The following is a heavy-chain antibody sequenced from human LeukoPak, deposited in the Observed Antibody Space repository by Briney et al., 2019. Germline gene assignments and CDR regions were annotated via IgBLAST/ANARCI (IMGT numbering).Heavy chain of an antibody. CDR3: ARVGVISGSYYFDY. CDR1: GFTFSDHY. CDR2: TRNKANSYTT. V-gene: IGHV3-72*01. Sequence: GGCLRLSCAASGFTFSDHYMDWVRQAPGKGLEWVGRTRNKANSYTTEYAASVKGRFTISRDDSKNSLYLQMNSLKTEDTAVYYCARVGVISGSYYFDYWGQGTLVTVSS. J-gene: IGHJ4*02. D-gene: IGHD3-10*01.